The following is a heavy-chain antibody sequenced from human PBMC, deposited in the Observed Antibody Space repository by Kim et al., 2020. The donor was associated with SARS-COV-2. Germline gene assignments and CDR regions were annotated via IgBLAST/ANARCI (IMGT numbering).Heavy chain of an antibody. CDR1: GGSFSGYY. J-gene: IGHJ5*01. Sequence: SETLSLTCAVYGGSFSGYYWSWIRQPPGKGLEWIGEINHSGSTNFHPSLKSRVTISLDTSKNQFSLKLSSVTAADTAVYYCAVRIMQLERRHRQPFDSWGQGTLVTVSS. V-gene: IGHV4-34*01. CDR3: AVRIMQLERRHRQPFDS. D-gene: IGHD1-1*01. CDR2: INHSGST.